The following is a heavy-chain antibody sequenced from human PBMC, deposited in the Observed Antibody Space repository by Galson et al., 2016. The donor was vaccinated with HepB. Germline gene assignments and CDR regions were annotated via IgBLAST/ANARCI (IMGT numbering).Heavy chain of an antibody. Sequence: TLSLTCTVSGGSLSSGGFYWAWIRQHPGKGLEWIGYIYYTGNTFYNPSLQSRVSISIDMSTNHYSLRLSSVTAADTAVYYCARSDYYDFWSGSSGVGVIGFDLWGQAILVTVSS. D-gene: IGHD3-3*01. CDR1: GGSLSSGGFY. CDR3: ARSDYYDFWSGSSGVGVIGFDL. V-gene: IGHV4-31*03. J-gene: IGHJ4*02. CDR2: IYYTGNT.